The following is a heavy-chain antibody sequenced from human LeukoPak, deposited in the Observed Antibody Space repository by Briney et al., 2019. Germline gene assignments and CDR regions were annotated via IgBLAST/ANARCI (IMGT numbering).Heavy chain of an antibody. V-gene: IGHV4-38-2*02. CDR1: GYSISSGYF. Sequence: SETLSLTCTVSGYSISSGYFWGWIRQPPGKGLEWIGSIYHGGSTFYNPSLKSRVTISEDTSKNQFSLRLTSVTAADTAVYYCASGILTGYSVDYYYYYMDVWGKGTTVTVSS. J-gene: IGHJ6*03. CDR2: IYHGGST. CDR3: ASGILTGYSVDYYYYYMDV. D-gene: IGHD3-9*01.